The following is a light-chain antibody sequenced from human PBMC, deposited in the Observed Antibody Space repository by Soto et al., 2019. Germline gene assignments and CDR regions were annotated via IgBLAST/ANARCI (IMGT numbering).Light chain of an antibody. J-gene: IGKJ1*01. Sequence: EIVMTQSPATLSVSPGERATLSCRASQSVSSNLAWYQQKPGQAPRLLIYGASTRATGIPARFSGSGSGTEFTLTISSLQSEDFAVYYCQHYNNWWQTFGQGTKVEIK. CDR2: GAS. V-gene: IGKV3-15*01. CDR1: QSVSSN. CDR3: QHYNNWWQT.